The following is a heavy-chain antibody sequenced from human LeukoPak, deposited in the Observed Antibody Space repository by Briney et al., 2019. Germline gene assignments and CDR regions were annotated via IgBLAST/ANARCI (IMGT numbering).Heavy chain of an antibody. CDR1: GFTFSSYG. CDR3: AKDSNFYYYMDV. CDR2: IRYDGSNK. J-gene: IGHJ6*03. V-gene: IGHV3-30*02. Sequence: GGSLRLSCAASGFTFSSYGMHWVRQAPGKGLEWVAFIRYDGSNKYYADSVKGRFTISRDNSKNTLYLQMNSLRAEDTAVYYCAKDSNFYYYMDVWGKGTTVTVSS.